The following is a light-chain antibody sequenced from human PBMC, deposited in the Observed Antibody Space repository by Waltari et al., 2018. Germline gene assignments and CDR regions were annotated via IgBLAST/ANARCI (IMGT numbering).Light chain of an antibody. CDR1: QSCDSY. CDR2: DTY. CDR3: QLRIKWPPEIT. Sequence: EIVMTQSPATLSVSVGERATLSCRASQSCDSYLAWYQQKRGQPPRLLIYDTYNRATGIPARFSGSGSGTDFTLTISSLEPDDFAVYFCQLRIKWPPEITFGQGTRLEIK. J-gene: IGKJ5*01. V-gene: IGKV3-11*01.